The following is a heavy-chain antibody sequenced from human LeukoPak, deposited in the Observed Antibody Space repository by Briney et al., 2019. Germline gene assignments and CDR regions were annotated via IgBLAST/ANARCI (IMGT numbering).Heavy chain of an antibody. V-gene: IGHV4-4*09. J-gene: IGHJ4*02. CDR1: GGSISSYY. D-gene: IGHD1-26*01. CDR3: ARLYSGSYQIDY. CDR2: IYTSGST. Sequence: SETLSLTCTVSGGSISSYYWSWIRQPPGKGLEWIGYIYTSGSTNYNPSLKSRVTISVDTSKNQFSLKLSSVTAADTAVYYCARLYSGSYQIDYWGQGTLATVSS.